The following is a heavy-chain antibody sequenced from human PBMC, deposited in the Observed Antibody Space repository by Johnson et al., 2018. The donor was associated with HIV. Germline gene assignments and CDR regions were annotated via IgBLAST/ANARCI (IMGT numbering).Heavy chain of an antibody. CDR3: AGAPTYYNFWSGTSGAFDI. CDR2: ISWNSGSI. J-gene: IGHJ3*02. Sequence: LLVESGGGLVQPGRSLRLSCAASGFTFDDYAMHWVRQAPGKGLEWVSGISWNSGSIGSAVSVKARFTISRDSAKNTLYLQMNSLRAEDTAVYYCAGAPTYYNFWSGTSGAFDIWGQGTMVTVSS. D-gene: IGHD3-3*01. V-gene: IGHV3-9*01. CDR1: GFTFDDYA.